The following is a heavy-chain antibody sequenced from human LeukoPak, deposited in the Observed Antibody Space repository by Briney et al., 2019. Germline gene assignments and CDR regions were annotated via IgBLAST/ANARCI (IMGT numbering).Heavy chain of an antibody. J-gene: IGHJ6*03. V-gene: IGHV4-59*01. CDR1: GGSISGYH. CDR2: IYYSGSS. Sequence: SETLSLTCNVSGGSISGYHWSWIRQPPGKGLEWLGYIYYSGSSNYNPSLKSRVTISADTSKNQFSLKLSSVTAADTAVYYCARVPRSYYYYYYRDVWGKGTTVTVSS. CDR3: ARVPRSYYYYYYRDV.